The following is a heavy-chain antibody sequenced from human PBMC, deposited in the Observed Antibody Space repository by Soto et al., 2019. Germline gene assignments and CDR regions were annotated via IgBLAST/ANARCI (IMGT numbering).Heavy chain of an antibody. CDR3: AKFFVETGSNSGWPWSFHY. CDR2: ISGSGGTT. CDR1: GFTFSNYA. J-gene: IGHJ4*02. V-gene: IGHV3-23*01. Sequence: EVQLLESGGGLVQPGRSLRLSCAASGFTFSNYAMSWVRQAPGQGLDWVSAISGSGGTTYYADSVKGRFTISRDNSKNTLFLQMNSLRAEDAAVYYCAKFFVETGSNSGWPWSFHYWVQGNLVTVSS. D-gene: IGHD6-25*01.